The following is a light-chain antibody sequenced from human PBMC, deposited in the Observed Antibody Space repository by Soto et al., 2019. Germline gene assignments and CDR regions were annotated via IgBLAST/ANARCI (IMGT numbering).Light chain of an antibody. CDR2: DAS. CDR3: QQRSNGPWT. V-gene: IGKV3-11*01. CDR1: QSVSRY. J-gene: IGKJ1*01. Sequence: EIVLTQSPATLSLSPGERATLSCRASQSVSRYLAWYQQKPGQAPRLLIYDASNRATGIPARFSGSGSGTDFTLTISSLEPEDFAVYYCQQRSNGPWTFGQGTKVEIK.